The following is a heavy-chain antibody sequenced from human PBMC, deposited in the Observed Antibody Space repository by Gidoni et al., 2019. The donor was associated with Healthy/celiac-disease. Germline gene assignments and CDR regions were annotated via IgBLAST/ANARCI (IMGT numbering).Heavy chain of an antibody. D-gene: IGHD3-22*01. Sequence: QVQLVESGGGVVQPGRSLRLSCAASGFTFSSYAMHWVRQAPGKGLEWVAVISYDGSNKYYADSVKGRFTISRDNSKNTLYLQMNSLRAEDTAVYYCARGAYYDSSGYSDYWGQGTLVTVSS. CDR2: ISYDGSNK. J-gene: IGHJ4*02. CDR1: GFTFSSYA. CDR3: ARGAYYDSSGYSDY. V-gene: IGHV3-30*01.